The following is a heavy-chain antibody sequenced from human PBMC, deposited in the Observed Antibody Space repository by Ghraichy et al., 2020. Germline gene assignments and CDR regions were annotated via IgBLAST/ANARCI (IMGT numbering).Heavy chain of an antibody. CDR3: AGASTVVRFYYYAGMDV. Sequence: GESLNISCVGSGFTLSSYNMNWVRQSPGKGLEWVSYITSSSRSIFYADSVKGRFTVSRDNAKNSLSLQMNSLRDEDTAVYYCAGASTVVRFYYYAGMDVWGQGTTVTVSS. J-gene: IGHJ6*02. CDR1: GFTLSSYN. CDR2: ITSSSRSI. V-gene: IGHV3-48*02. D-gene: IGHD4-23*01.